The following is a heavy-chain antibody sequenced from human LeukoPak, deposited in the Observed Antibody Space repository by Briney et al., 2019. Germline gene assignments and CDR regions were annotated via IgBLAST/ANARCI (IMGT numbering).Heavy chain of an antibody. CDR1: GFTFSSYA. D-gene: IGHD1-26*01. V-gene: IGHV3-30*01. CDR2: ISYDGSNK. CDR3: ARESGSYLAYYFDY. J-gene: IGHJ4*02. Sequence: PGGSLRLSCAASGFTFSSYAMHWVRQAPGKGLEWVAVISYDGSNKYYADSVKGRFTISRDNSKNTLYLQMNSLRAEDTAVYYCARESGSYLAYYFDYWGQGTLVTVSS.